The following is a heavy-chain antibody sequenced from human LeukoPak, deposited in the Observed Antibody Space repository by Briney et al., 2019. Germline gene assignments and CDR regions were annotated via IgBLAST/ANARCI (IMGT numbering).Heavy chain of an antibody. CDR1: GFRFSSYA. CDR3: AKWPEGAMDYFDY. J-gene: IGHJ4*02. D-gene: IGHD3-16*01. CDR2: ISGDGTRT. V-gene: IGHV3-23*01. Sequence: GGSLRVSCAAFGFRFSSYAKRWARQDPVKGLEWVSAISGDGTRTYYADSVKGRFTISRDNSKNTLYLEMSSLRVEDTAIYYCAKWPEGAMDYFDYWGQGTLVTVSS.